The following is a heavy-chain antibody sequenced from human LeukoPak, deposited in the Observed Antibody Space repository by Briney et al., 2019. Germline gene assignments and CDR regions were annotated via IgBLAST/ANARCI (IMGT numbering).Heavy chain of an antibody. CDR1: GFTSSAYD. J-gene: IGHJ4*02. V-gene: IGHV3-13*04. CDR3: VRAAMPYIINGRRFDY. Sequence: GGSLRLSCAASGFTSSAYDMHWVRQITGGGLEWVSTSGTVGDTFYSDSVKGRFTISRENAENSVHLQMNSLRVEDSAIYFCVRAAMPYIINGRRFDYWGQGTLVTVSS. CDR2: SGTVGDT. D-gene: IGHD2-2*01.